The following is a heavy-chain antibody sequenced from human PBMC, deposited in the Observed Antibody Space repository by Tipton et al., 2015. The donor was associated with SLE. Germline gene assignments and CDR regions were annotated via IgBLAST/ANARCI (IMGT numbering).Heavy chain of an antibody. CDR3: ARGYSGSYSDAFDI. CDR2: VYSSGNA. Sequence: TLSLTCTVSGGSISGYYWSWIRQPAGKGLEWIGRVYSSGNAIYNPSIKSRITLSLDTSKNQFSLRVNSVTAADTAVYYCARGYSGSYSDAFDIWGLGTTVTISS. V-gene: IGHV4-4*07. J-gene: IGHJ3*02. D-gene: IGHD1-26*01. CDR1: GGSISGYY.